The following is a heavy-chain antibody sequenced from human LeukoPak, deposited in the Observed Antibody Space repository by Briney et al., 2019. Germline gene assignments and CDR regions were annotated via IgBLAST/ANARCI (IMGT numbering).Heavy chain of an antibody. V-gene: IGHV3-23*01. CDR1: GFTFSSYA. J-gene: IGHJ5*02. CDR3: AKDLEWFDL. Sequence: GRSLRLSCAASGFTFSSYAMSWVRQAPGKGLEWVSAISGSGGSTYYADSVTSPFNNSRNNSKHQLYLQINNLRAEDTAVYYCAKDLEWFDLWGQGPLVTVSS. CDR2: ISGSGGST.